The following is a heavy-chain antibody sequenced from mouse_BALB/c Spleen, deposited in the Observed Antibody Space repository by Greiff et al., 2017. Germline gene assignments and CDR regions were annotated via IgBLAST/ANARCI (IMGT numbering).Heavy chain of an antibody. CDR2: ISSGSSTI. V-gene: IGHV5-17*02. D-gene: IGHD4-1*01. CDR3: ARRSLNWDIFDY. J-gene: IGHJ2*01. CDR1: GFTFSSFG. Sequence: DVMLVESGGGLVQPGGSRKLSCAASGFTFSSFGMHWVRQAPEKGLEWVAYISSGSSTIYYADTVKGRFTISRDNPKNTLFLQMTSLRSEDTAMYYCARRSLNWDIFDYWGQGTTLTVSS.